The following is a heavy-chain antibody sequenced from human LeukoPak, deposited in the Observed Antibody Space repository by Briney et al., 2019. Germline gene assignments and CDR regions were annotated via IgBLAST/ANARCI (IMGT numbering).Heavy chain of an antibody. V-gene: IGHV3-9*01. CDR3: AKDLGYGAYLVDDAFDI. Sequence: PGGSLRLSCAASGFTVSSNYMSWVRQAPGKGLEWVSGISWNSGSIGYADSVKGRFTISRDNAKNSLYLQMNSLRAEDTALYYCAKDLGYGAYLVDDAFDIWGQGTMVTVSS. CDR1: GFTVSSNY. D-gene: IGHD4-17*01. CDR2: ISWNSGSI. J-gene: IGHJ3*02.